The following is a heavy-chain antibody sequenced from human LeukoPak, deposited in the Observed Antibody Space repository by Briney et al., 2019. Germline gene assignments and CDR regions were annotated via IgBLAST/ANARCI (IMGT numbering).Heavy chain of an antibody. J-gene: IGHJ4*02. CDR1: GFNFHNYG. CDR2: ISSNSKSI. CDR3: ARGGAARPDY. V-gene: IGHV3-48*01. D-gene: IGHD6-6*01. Sequence: PGGSLRLSCTAPGFNFHNYGMDWVRQAPGRGLEWVSYISSNSKSIDYADSVKGRFTISRDNAKNSLFLQMNSPRADDTAVYYCARGGAARPDYWGQGTLVTVSS.